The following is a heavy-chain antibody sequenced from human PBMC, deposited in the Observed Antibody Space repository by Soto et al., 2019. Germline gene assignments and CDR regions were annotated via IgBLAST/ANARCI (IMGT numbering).Heavy chain of an antibody. Sequence: GASVKVSCKASGYTFASYAMHWVRQAPGQRLEWMGWINAGNGNTKYSQKFQGRVTITRDTSASTAYMELSSLRSEDTAVYYCARFGKRSQAAAGTRLLDYYYYMDVWGKGTTVTVSS. CDR2: INAGNGNT. V-gene: IGHV1-3*01. CDR1: GYTFASYA. J-gene: IGHJ6*03. D-gene: IGHD6-13*01. CDR3: ARFGKRSQAAAGTRLLDYYYYMDV.